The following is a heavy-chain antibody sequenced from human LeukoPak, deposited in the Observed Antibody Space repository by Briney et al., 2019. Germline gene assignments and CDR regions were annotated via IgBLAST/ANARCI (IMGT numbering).Heavy chain of an antibody. J-gene: IGHJ4*02. CDR3: ARPKQLWSPFFDY. CDR2: IWYDGSNK. D-gene: IGHD5-18*01. Sequence: PGGSLRLSCAASGFTFSSYGMHWVRQAPGKGLEGVAVIWYDGSNKYYADSVKGRFTISRDNSKNTLYLQMNSLRAEDTAVYYCARPKQLWSPFFDYWGQGTLVTVSS. V-gene: IGHV3-33*01. CDR1: GFTFSSYG.